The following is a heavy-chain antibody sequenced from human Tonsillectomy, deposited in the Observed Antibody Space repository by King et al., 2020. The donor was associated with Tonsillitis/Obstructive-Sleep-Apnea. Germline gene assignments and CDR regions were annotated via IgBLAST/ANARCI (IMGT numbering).Heavy chain of an antibody. CDR2: IDHTGSN. Sequence: VQLQQWGAGLLKPSETLSLTCAVYGGSFSGYYWSWIRQPPGKGLEWIGEIDHTGSNNYNPSLKSRVTISADTSKTQFSLKLSSVTAADTAVYYCAREITTGGFDIWGQGTKVTVSS. CDR3: AREITTGGFDI. J-gene: IGHJ3*02. V-gene: IGHV4-34*01. CDR1: GGSFSGYY. D-gene: IGHD3-3*01.